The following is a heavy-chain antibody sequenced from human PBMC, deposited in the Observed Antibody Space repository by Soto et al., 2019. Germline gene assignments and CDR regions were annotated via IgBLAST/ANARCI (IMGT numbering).Heavy chain of an antibody. D-gene: IGHD3-10*01. V-gene: IGHV4-30-4*01. Sequence: QVQLQESGPGLVKPSQTLSLTCTVSGGSINSGDYYWTWVRQPPGKGLEWIGNIFHSGSTYYTPSLQSRVTISLDTSKNPFSLKLSSVTPAHTAVYYCARDRYYGSGTYYNFYSGMDVWGQGTTVTVSS. J-gene: IGHJ6*02. CDR2: IFHSGST. CDR1: GGSINSGDYY. CDR3: ARDRYYGSGTYYNFYSGMDV.